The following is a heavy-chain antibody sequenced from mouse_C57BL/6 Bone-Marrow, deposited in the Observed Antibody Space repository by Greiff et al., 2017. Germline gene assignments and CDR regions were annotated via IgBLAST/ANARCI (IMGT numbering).Heavy chain of an antibody. V-gene: IGHV14-2*01. CDR3: ASYYGSSHYYAMDY. Sequence: VQLQQSGAELVKPGASVKLSCTASGFNIKDYYMHWVKQRTEQGLAWIGRIDPEDGDTKYAPKFQGKATITADTSSNTAYLQLSSLTSEVTAVYYCASYYGSSHYYAMDYWGQGTSVTVSS. CDR1: GFNIKDYY. J-gene: IGHJ4*01. CDR2: IDPEDGDT. D-gene: IGHD1-1*01.